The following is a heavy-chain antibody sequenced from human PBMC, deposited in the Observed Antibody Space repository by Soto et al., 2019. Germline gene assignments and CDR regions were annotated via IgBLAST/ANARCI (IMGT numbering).Heavy chain of an antibody. J-gene: IGHJ6*02. CDR3: ASLYYDILTGYSSYYYYGMDV. CDR1: GYTFTSYA. V-gene: IGHV1-3*01. CDR2: INAGNGNT. D-gene: IGHD3-9*01. Sequence: GASVKVSCKASGYTFTSYAMHWVRQAPGQRLEWMGWINAGNGNTKYSQKFQGRVTITRDTSASTAYMELSSLRSEDTAVYYCASLYYDILTGYSSYYYYGMDVWGQGTTVTVSS.